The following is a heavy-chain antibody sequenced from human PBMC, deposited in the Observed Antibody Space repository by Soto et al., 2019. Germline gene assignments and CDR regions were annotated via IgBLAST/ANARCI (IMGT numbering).Heavy chain of an antibody. CDR3: FAYNRGLDV. CDR2: IGAAGDT. J-gene: IGHJ6*02. Sequence: EVQLVESGGGFAQPGGSLRLSCAASGFTFSSYDMHWVRQSTGKGLEWVSGIGAAGDTNYPGSVKGRFTISRENAKNSLYLQMNSLRAGDTAVYYCFAYNRGLDVWGQGTTVTVSS. V-gene: IGHV3-13*04. D-gene: IGHD1-1*01. CDR1: GFTFSSYD.